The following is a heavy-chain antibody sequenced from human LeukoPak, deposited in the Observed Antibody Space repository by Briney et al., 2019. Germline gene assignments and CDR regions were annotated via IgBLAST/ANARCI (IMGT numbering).Heavy chain of an antibody. CDR3: ARVTLDYGDYELGY. J-gene: IGHJ4*02. D-gene: IGHD4-17*01. CDR1: RFTFSNYS. CDR2: ISSSSSYI. Sequence: GGSLRLSCAASRFTFSNYSMNWVRQAPGKGLEWVSYISSSSSYIYYADSVKGRFTISRDNAKNALYLQMNSLRAEDTAVYYCARVTLDYGDYELGYWGQGTLVTVSS. V-gene: IGHV3-21*01.